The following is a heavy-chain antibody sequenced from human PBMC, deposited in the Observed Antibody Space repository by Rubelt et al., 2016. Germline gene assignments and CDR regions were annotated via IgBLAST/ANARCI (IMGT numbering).Heavy chain of an antibody. V-gene: IGHV3-64D*09. CDR1: GFTLSSHT. Sequence: VQLVESGGGLVQPGGSVRLSCSASGFTLSSHTMHWVRQAPGKGLEYVSGISSNGCSTNYADPVKGRFTISRDNSKNTLYLKMGSVRPDDTAVKYFERMCTSGWVIDYWGQGTQVSVSS. CDR3: ERMCTSGWVIDY. D-gene: IGHD1-26*01. CDR2: ISSNGCST. J-gene: IGHJ4*02.